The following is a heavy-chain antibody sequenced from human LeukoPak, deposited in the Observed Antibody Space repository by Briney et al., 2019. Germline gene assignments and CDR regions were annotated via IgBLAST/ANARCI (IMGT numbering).Heavy chain of an antibody. D-gene: IGHD1-26*01. CDR1: GFTFSSYS. CDR3: ARVGGSHWVDY. V-gene: IGHV3-21*01. J-gene: IGHJ4*02. Sequence: GGSLRLSCAASGFTFSSYSMNWVRQAPRKGLEWVSSISSSSSYIYYADSVKGRFTISRDNAKNSLYLQMNSLRAEDTAVYYCARVGGSHWVDYWGQGTLVTVSS. CDR2: ISSSSSYI.